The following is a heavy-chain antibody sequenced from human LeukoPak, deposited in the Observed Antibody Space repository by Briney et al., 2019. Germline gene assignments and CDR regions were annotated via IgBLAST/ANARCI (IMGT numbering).Heavy chain of an antibody. V-gene: IGHV3-30*02. CDR2: IRYDGSNK. CDR1: GFTFSSYG. CDR3: AKEGIHMHYYYMDV. D-gene: IGHD6-13*01. Sequence: GGSLRLSCAASGFTFSSYGMHWVRQAPGKVLEGVAFIRYDGSNKYYADSVKGRFTISRDNSKNTLYPQMNSLRAEDTAVYYCAKEGIHMHYYYMDVWGKGTTVTVSS. J-gene: IGHJ6*03.